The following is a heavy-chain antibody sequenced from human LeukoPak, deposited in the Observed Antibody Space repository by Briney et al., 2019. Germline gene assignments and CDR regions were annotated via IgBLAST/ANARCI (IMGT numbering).Heavy chain of an antibody. V-gene: IGHV3-7*01. J-gene: IGHJ6*02. Sequence: GGSLRLSCAASGFAFSTFWMSWVRQAPGKGLEWVANIKQDGSDKYYVDSVKGRFTISRDNAKNSLYLQMNTLRAEDTSVYYCARDRGAGSSSYYYYYGMDVWGQGTTVTVSS. CDR1: GFAFSTFW. CDR3: ARDRGAGSSSYYYYYGMDV. CDR2: IKQDGSDK. D-gene: IGHD6-6*01.